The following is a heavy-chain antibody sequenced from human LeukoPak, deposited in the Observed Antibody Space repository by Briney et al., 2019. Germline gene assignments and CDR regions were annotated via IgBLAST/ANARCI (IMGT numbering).Heavy chain of an antibody. CDR3: ARHDSFIPF. CDR1: GFRFSDSA. Sequence: GGSLRLSCVASGFRFSDSAMSWVRQAPGKGLEWVSGISDSGRATYYTDSVKGRCTISRDNSKNTVNLQLNNVRAEDTALYFCARHDSFIPFWGQGMQVTVSS. V-gene: IGHV3-23*01. D-gene: IGHD5-18*01. CDR2: ISDSGRAT. J-gene: IGHJ4*02.